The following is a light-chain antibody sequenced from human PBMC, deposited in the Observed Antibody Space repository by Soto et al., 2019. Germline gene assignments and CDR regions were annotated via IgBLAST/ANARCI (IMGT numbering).Light chain of an antibody. CDR3: QRRSNWPLT. CDR1: QGISSY. J-gene: IGKJ4*01. Sequence: LTQSPSFLSASVGDRVTITCRASQGISSYLAWYQQKPGQAPRLLIYDASNRATGVPARFSGSGSGTDFTLTIGSLEPEDFALYYCQRRSNWPLTFGGGTKVEI. V-gene: IGKV3-11*01. CDR2: DAS.